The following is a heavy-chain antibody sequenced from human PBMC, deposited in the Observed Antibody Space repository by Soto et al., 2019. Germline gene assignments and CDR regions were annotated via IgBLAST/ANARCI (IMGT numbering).Heavy chain of an antibody. CDR2: MNPNSGNT. D-gene: IGHD6-19*01. Sequence: AASVKVSCKASGYTFTSYDINWVRQATGQGLEWMGWMNPNSGNTDYAQKFQGRVTMTRNTSISTAYMELSSLRSEDTAVYYCARDYSSGYGMDVWCQGTTVTVSS. V-gene: IGHV1-8*01. CDR3: ARDYSSGYGMDV. CDR1: GYTFTSYD. J-gene: IGHJ6*02.